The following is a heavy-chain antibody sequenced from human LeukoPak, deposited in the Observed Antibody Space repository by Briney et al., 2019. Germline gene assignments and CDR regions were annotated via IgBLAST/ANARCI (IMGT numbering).Heavy chain of an antibody. CDR3: TREDYYYSSGY. CDR1: GFTFSDYY. D-gene: IGHD3-10*01. CDR2: ISGDGTTI. J-gene: IGHJ4*02. V-gene: IGHV3-11*04. Sequence: KPGGSLRLSCAASGFTFSDYYMSWVRQAPGKGLEWVSYISGDGTTIHYADSVRGRLTVSRDNAKNSLFLQMNSLRDGDTAMYYCTREDYYYSSGYWGQGTLVTVSS.